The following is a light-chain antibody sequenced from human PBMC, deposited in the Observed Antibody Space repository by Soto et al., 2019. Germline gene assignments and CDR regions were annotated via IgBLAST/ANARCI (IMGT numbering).Light chain of an antibody. CDR3: QQYGNSPFT. CDR1: QSISSTS. CDR2: GAS. V-gene: IGKV3-20*01. J-gene: IGKJ5*01. Sequence: IGCTQTPNTLALSLVERAPLSWSASQSISSTSLAWYQQKPGQAPRLLIYGASTRATGIPDRFSGSESGTDFTLTISRLQPEDFVVYYCQQYGNSPFTFGEGTRLAIK.